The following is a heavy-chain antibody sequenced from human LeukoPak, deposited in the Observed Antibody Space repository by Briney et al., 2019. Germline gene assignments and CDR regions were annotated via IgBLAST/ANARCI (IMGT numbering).Heavy chain of an antibody. CDR2: MNPNSGNT. CDR1: GYTFTSYD. D-gene: IGHD3-3*01. Sequence: GASVKVSCKASGYTFTSYDINWVRQATGQGLEWMGWMNPNSGNTGYAQKFQGRVTMTRNTSISTAYMELSSLSPEDTAVYYCARGVSYYDFWSGYFRYNWFDPWGQGTLVTVSS. CDR3: ARGVSYYDFWSGYFRYNWFDP. V-gene: IGHV1-8*01. J-gene: IGHJ5*02.